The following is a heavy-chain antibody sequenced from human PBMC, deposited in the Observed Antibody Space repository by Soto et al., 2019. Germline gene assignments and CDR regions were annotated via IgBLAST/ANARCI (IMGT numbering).Heavy chain of an antibody. V-gene: IGHV3-23*01. Sequence: EVQLLESGGGLVRPGGSLRLSCAASGFTFSSYAMSWVRQAPGKGLEWVSTISGSDGRTYSTDSVKGRFTIHRDNSRNPAYLQMNSLRVEDTAVYYCAKGVSQYTPLALFDYWGRGPLVTVSS. CDR1: GFTFSSYA. J-gene: IGHJ4*02. CDR3: AKGVSQYTPLALFDY. CDR2: ISGSDGRT. D-gene: IGHD5-18*01.